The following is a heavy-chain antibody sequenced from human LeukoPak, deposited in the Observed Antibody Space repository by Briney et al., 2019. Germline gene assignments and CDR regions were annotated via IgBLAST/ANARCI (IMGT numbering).Heavy chain of an antibody. CDR1: GGSISSYY. Sequence: SETLSLTCTVSGGSISSYYWSWIRQPPGKGLEWTGYIYYSGSNNYNPSLKSRVTISVDTSNNQFSLKLSPVPAADTAVYYCSCLEGTAEYWGLGTLVTVSS. D-gene: IGHD1-1*01. CDR3: SCLEGTAEY. CDR2: IYYSGSN. V-gene: IGHV4-59*08. J-gene: IGHJ4*02.